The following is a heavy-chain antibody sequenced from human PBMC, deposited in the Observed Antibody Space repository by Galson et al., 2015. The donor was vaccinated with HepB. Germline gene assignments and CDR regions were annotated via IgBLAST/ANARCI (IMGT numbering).Heavy chain of an antibody. CDR1: GGTFSSYA. Sequence: SVKVSCKASGGTFSSYAISWVRQAPGQGLEWMGGIIPIFGTANYAQKFQGRVTITADESTGTAYMELSSLRSEDTAVYYCARGGATDIVVVPASFWYFDLWGRGTLVTVSS. D-gene: IGHD2-2*01. V-gene: IGHV1-69*13. CDR2: IIPIFGTA. CDR3: ARGGATDIVVVPASFWYFDL. J-gene: IGHJ2*01.